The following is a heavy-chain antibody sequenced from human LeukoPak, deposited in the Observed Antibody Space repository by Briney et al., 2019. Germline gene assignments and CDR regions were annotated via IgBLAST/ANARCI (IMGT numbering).Heavy chain of an antibody. Sequence: SETLSLTCTVSGGSISSYYWSWLRQPPGKGLEWIGYIYHSGSTNYNPSLKSRVTISVDTSKNQFPLKLSSVTAADTAVYYCARLYSSSFPLYWGQGTLVTVSS. CDR2: IYHSGST. CDR1: GGSISSYY. J-gene: IGHJ4*02. CDR3: ARLYSSSFPLY. D-gene: IGHD6-6*01. V-gene: IGHV4-59*08.